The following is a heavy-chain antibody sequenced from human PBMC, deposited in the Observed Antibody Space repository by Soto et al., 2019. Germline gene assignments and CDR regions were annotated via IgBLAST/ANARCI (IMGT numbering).Heavy chain of an antibody. CDR1: GGTFSSYA. CDR2: IIPMFATP. J-gene: IGHJ4*02. Sequence: QVQLVQSGAEVKKPGSSVKVSCKASGGTFSSYAINWVRQAPGQGLEWMGGIIPMFATPKYAQGFQGRVTITADAPTSTAYMELRSLRSDDTAVYYCATLSSSATAVPYWGQGTLVIVSS. CDR3: ATLSSSATAVPY. V-gene: IGHV1-69*12. D-gene: IGHD3-10*02.